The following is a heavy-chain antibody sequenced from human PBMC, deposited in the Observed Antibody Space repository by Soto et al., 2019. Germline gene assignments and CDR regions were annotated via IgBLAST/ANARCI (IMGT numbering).Heavy chain of an antibody. CDR3: ARALEYSSSSVTYYGMDV. D-gene: IGHD6-6*01. CDR1: GGTFSSYA. J-gene: IGHJ6*02. Sequence: QVQLVQSGAEVKKPGSSVKVSCEASGGTFSSYAISWVRQAPGQGLEWMGGIIPIFGTANYAQKFQGRVTITADESTSTAYMELSSLRSEDTAVYYCARALEYSSSSVTYYGMDVWGQGTTVTVSS. V-gene: IGHV1-69*01. CDR2: IIPIFGTA.